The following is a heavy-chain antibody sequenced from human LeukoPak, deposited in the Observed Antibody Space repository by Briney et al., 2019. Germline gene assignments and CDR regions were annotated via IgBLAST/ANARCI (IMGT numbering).Heavy chain of an antibody. V-gene: IGHV4-59*01. CDR1: GGSISSYY. CDR2: IYYSGST. Sequence: SETLSLTCTVSGGSISSYYWSWIRQPPGKGLEWIGYIYYSGSTNYNPSLKSRVTISVDTSKNQFSLKLSSVTAADTAVYYCARSYDSSGYSSFWYWGQGTLVTVSS. CDR3: ARSYDSSGYSSFWY. D-gene: IGHD3-22*01. J-gene: IGHJ4*02.